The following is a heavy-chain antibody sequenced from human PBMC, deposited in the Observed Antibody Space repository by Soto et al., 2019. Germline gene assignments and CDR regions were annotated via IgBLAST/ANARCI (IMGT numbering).Heavy chain of an antibody. CDR3: ASPRGGGYRIFHY. J-gene: IGHJ4*02. CDR2: IKEDGSEE. CDR1: GFTFRSYW. V-gene: IGHV3-7*01. Sequence: EVNLVESGGGLVRPGGSLRLTCVASGFTFRSYWMTWIRQAPGKGLEWVGNIKEDGSEEKYVDSVKGRFTISRDNAKNSLYLQMNSLRVEDTAIYYCASPRGGGYRIFHYWGRGTLVTASS. D-gene: IGHD1-26*01.